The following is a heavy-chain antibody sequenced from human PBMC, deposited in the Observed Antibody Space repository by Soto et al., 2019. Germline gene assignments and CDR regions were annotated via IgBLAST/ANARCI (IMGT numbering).Heavy chain of an antibody. CDR2: TYYRSKWYN. V-gene: IGHV6-1*01. D-gene: IGHD3-3*01. J-gene: IGHJ6*02. CDR3: ARVGGITIFGVAPNNYGMDV. Sequence: QTLSLTCAISGDSVSSNSAAWNWIRQSPSRGLEWLGRTYYRSKWYNDYAVSVKSRITINPDTSKNQFSLQLNSVTPEDTAVYYCARVGGITIFGVAPNNYGMDVWGQGTTVTVSS. CDR1: GDSVSSNSAA.